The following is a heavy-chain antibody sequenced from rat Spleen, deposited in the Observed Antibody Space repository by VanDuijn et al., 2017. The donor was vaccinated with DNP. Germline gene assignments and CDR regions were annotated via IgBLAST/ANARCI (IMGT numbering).Heavy chain of an antibody. Sequence: EVKLLESGGGLVQPGGSLRLSCAASGFTFADFYMAWVRQAPKKGLEWVATIPSSTDRTYYLDSVRGRFTISRDNAKSSLYLQMNSLKSEDTATYFCARHDNSDFDYWGQGVMVTVSS. CDR3: ARHDNSDFDY. CDR2: IPSSTDRT. D-gene: IGHD1-10*01. CDR1: GFTFADFY. J-gene: IGHJ2*01. V-gene: IGHV5S10*01.